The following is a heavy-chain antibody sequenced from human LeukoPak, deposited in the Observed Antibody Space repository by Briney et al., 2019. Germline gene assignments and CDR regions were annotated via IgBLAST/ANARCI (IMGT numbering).Heavy chain of an antibody. D-gene: IGHD2-15*01. CDR1: GGSISSYY. CDR2: IYYSGST. J-gene: IGHJ4*02. Sequence: PSETLSLTCTVSGGSISSYYWSWIRQPPGKGLEWIGYIYYSGSTNYNPSLKSRVTISVDTSKNQFSLKLSSVTAADTAVYYCARSPHVVAPFDYWGQGTLVTVPS. V-gene: IGHV4-59*01. CDR3: ARSPHVVAPFDY.